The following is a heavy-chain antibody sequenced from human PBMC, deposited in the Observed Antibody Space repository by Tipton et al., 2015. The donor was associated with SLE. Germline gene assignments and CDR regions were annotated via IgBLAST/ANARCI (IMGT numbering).Heavy chain of an antibody. CDR3: TRANPYSSGWYPTYYYGVDV. D-gene: IGHD6-19*01. V-gene: IGHV3-49*04. CDR1: GFTFGDYA. J-gene: IGHJ6*02. CDR2: IRSEAYGGTT. Sequence: RSLRLSCTASGFTFGDYAMSWVRQAPGKGLEWLGFIRSEAYGGTTDYAASVKGRFTISRDDSKGVAYLQMNSLKSEDTAVYYCTRANPYSSGWYPTYYYGVDVWGQGTTVTVSS.